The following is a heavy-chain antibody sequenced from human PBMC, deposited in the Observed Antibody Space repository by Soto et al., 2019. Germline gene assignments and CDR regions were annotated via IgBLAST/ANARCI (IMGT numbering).Heavy chain of an antibody. J-gene: IGHJ4*02. V-gene: IGHV3-9*01. Sequence: GGSLRLSCAASGFTFDDYAMHWVRQAPGKGLEWVSGISWNSGSIGYADSVKGRFTISRDNAKNSLYLQMNSLRAEDTALYYCAKDISSVTATPLFDYWGQGTLVTVSS. CDR3: AKDISSVTATPLFDY. CDR1: GFTFDDYA. D-gene: IGHD2-21*02. CDR2: ISWNSGSI.